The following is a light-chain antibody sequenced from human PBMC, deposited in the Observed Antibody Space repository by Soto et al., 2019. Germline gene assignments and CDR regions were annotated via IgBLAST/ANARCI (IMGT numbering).Light chain of an antibody. CDR1: SSDVGAYNY. CDR3: SSYTTGSTHVV. J-gene: IGLJ2*01. CDR2: EVS. Sequence: QSALTQPAPVSGSPGQSITISCTGTSSDVGAYNYVSWFQQHPGKVPKLMIYEVSYRPSGVSNRFSGSKSGNTASLTISGLQAEDEADYYCSSYTTGSTHVVFGGGTKVTVL. V-gene: IGLV2-14*01.